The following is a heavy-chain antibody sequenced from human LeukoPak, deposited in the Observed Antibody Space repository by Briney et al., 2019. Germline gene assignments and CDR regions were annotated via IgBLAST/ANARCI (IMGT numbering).Heavy chain of an antibody. J-gene: IGHJ5*02. Sequence: PGGSLRLSCAASGFTFSSYSMNWVRQAPGKGLEWVSYISSSSSTIYYADSVKGRFTISRDNAKNSLYLQMNSLRAEDTAVYYCARYCSGGSCYGSDWFDPWGQGTLVTASS. CDR2: ISSSSSTI. D-gene: IGHD2-15*01. V-gene: IGHV3-48*04. CDR1: GFTFSSYS. CDR3: ARYCSGGSCYGSDWFDP.